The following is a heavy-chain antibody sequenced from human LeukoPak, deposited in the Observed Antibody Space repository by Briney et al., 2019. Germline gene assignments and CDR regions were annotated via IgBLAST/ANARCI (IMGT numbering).Heavy chain of an antibody. J-gene: IGHJ2*01. CDR2: IYSGGNT. Sequence: GRTLRLSCAASGFTVSSNYMNWVRQAPGKGLEGISIIYSGGNTYYSDSVKGRFTISRDTSKNTVYLQMNSLRAEDTAVYCCARGDLTRHWHIDLWGRGTLVTVSS. CDR1: GFTVSSNY. CDR3: ARGDLTRHWHIDL. D-gene: IGHD3-16*01. V-gene: IGHV3-53*01.